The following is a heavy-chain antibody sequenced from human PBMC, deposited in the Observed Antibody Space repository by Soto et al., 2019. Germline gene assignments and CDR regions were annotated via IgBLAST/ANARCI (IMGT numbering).Heavy chain of an antibody. CDR3: ARHFGYCSGTSCPTQYYYYGMDV. Sequence: GESLKISCKGSGYSFTSYWISWVRQMPGKGLEWMGRIDPSDSYTNYSPSFQGHVTISADKSISTAYLQWSSLKASDTAMYYCARHFGYCSGTSCPTQYYYYGMDVWGQGTTVTVSS. CDR1: GYSFTSYW. V-gene: IGHV5-10-1*01. D-gene: IGHD2-2*01. CDR2: IDPSDSYT. J-gene: IGHJ6*02.